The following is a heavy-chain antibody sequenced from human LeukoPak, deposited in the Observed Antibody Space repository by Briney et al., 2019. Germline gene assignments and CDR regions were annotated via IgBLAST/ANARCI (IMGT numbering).Heavy chain of an antibody. CDR1: GYSFTSYW. CDR3: ARRWRYYDSSLPAAFDI. J-gene: IGHJ3*02. Sequence: PGESLKISWKGSGYSFTSYWIGWVRQMPGKVLWWMGIIYPGDSDTRYSPSFQGQVTISADKSISTGYLQWSSLKASDTAMYYCARRWRYYDSSLPAAFDIWGQGTMVTVSS. D-gene: IGHD3-22*01. CDR2: IYPGDSDT. V-gene: IGHV5-51*01.